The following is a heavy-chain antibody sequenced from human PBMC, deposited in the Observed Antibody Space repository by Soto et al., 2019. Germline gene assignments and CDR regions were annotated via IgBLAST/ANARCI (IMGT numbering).Heavy chain of an antibody. CDR2: INSDGSST. Sequence: GGSLRLSCAASGFTFSNYWMHWVRQAPGRGLVWVSRINSDGSSTSYADSVKGRFTISRDNAKNTLYLQMNSLRAEDTAVYYCARPAGGYSGYDTSYFDYWGQGTLVTVSS. CDR3: ARPAGGYSGYDTSYFDY. CDR1: GFTFSNYW. V-gene: IGHV3-74*01. D-gene: IGHD5-12*01. J-gene: IGHJ4*02.